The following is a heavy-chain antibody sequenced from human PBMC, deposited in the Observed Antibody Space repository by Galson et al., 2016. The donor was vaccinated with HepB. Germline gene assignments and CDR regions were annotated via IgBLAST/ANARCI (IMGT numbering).Heavy chain of an antibody. CDR1: DDSFSGDYISGYH. J-gene: IGHJ6*04. Sequence: ETLSLTCTVSDDSFSGDYISGYHWSWVRQPPGKGLEWIGYSIYTGSTVSSPSPKSRVTISLDTSKNQFSLKLTPVTAADTAVYYSGRYKWNEKAMDVWGKGTTVTVSS. V-gene: IGHV4-61*08. CDR3: GRYKWNEKAMDV. D-gene: IGHD1-20*01. CDR2: SIYTGST.